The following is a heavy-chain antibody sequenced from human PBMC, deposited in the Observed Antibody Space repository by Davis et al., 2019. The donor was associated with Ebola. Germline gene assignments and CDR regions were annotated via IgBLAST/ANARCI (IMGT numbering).Heavy chain of an antibody. D-gene: IGHD6-13*01. CDR1: GYTFISYY. CDR2: INPSGGST. CDR3: ARAPHSSTPFDY. J-gene: IGHJ4*02. V-gene: IGHV1-46*01. Sequence: AASVKVSCKASGYTFISYYMHWVRQAPGQGLEWMGIINPSGGSTTYAQKFQGGVTMTRDTSTSTVYMGLSSLRSEDTAVYYCARAPHSSTPFDYWGQGILVTVSS.